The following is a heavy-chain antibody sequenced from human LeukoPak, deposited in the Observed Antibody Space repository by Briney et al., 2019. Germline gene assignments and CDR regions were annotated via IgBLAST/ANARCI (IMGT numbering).Heavy chain of an antibody. CDR3: AKDSSSGSSYYFHGMDV. CDR1: GFTFSAYG. V-gene: IGHV3-30*18. J-gene: IGHJ6*02. CDR2: TSYDGGNK. Sequence: GGSLRLSCAASGFTFSAYGMHWVRQAPGKGLEWLAVTSYDGGNKYYAASVKGRFTISRDNSNNTLDLQMNSLRVEDTAVYYCAKDSSSGSSYYFHGMDVWGQGTTVTVSS. D-gene: IGHD3-10*01.